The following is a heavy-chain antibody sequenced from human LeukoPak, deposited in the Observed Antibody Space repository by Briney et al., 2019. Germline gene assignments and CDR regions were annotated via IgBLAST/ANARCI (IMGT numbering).Heavy chain of an antibody. CDR1: GGSISSYY. V-gene: IGHV4-59*01. Sequence: SQTLSLTCTVSGGSISSYYWSWIRQPPGKGLDRIGYIYYSGSTNYNPSLKSRVTISVDTSKNQFSLKLSSVTAADTAVYYCARGVVGPLNWFDPWGQGTLVTVSS. CDR3: ARGVVGPLNWFDP. J-gene: IGHJ5*02. D-gene: IGHD2-15*01. CDR2: IYYSGST.